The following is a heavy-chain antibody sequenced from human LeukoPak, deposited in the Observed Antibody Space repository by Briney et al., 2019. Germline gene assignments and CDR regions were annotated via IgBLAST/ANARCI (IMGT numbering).Heavy chain of an antibody. CDR1: GFTLINSA. V-gene: IGHV1-58*01. CDR3: AAGDTLVRGVIIPFAP. CDR2: IIVGSGQT. J-gene: IGHJ5*02. Sequence: GGSVRVSCKASGFTLINSAVQWGRQARGERVEWVGWIIVGSGQTRYAQKFQERVTITRDMSTSTAFLELSSLRSEDSAVYYCAAGDTLVRGVIIPFAPWGQGTLVTVSS. D-gene: IGHD3-10*01.